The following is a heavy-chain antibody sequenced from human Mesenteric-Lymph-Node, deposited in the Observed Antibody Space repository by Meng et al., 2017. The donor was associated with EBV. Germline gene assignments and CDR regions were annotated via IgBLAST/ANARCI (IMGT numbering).Heavy chain of an antibody. CDR3: ARAYYYDGFDH. J-gene: IGHJ4*02. CDR2: ISSSGSTP. D-gene: IGHD3-22*01. V-gene: IGHV3-11*01. CDR1: EFIFSDHY. Sequence: QGRLGGSGGGLVKPGGSLRLSCAASEFIFSDHYMNWIRQAPGKGLEWIAYISSSGSTPYYADSVKGRFTVSRDNAKSSLYLQMDNLRPEDTAVYYCARAYYYDGFDHWGQGTLVTVSS.